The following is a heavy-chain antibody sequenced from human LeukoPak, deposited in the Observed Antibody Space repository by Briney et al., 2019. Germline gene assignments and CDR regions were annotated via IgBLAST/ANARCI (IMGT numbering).Heavy chain of an antibody. J-gene: IGHJ4*02. CDR2: ISSSSSNI. CDR3: VRAVEYYYDSSGYAVDY. V-gene: IGHV3-21*01. Sequence: GGSLRPSCAASGFTFARYSMNWVRQAPGKGLEWVSSISSSSSNIYYADSVTGRFTISRDNAKNSLYLQMNSLRAEDTAVYYCVRAVEYYYDSSGYAVDYWGQGTLVTVSS. CDR1: GFTFARYS. D-gene: IGHD3-22*01.